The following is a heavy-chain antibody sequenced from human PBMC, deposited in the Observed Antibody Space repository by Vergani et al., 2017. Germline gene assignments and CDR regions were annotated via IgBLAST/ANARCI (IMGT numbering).Heavy chain of an antibody. CDR1: GGSVSSGSYY. Sequence: QVQLQESGPGLVKPSETLSLTCTVSGGSVSSGSYYWSWIRQPAGKGLEWIGYIYYSGSTNYNPSLKSRVTISVYTSKNQFSLKLSSVTAADTAVYYCAGVTYDSNDYYYYYYMDVWGKGTTVTVSS. CDR2: IYYSGST. J-gene: IGHJ6*03. V-gene: IGHV4-61*10. CDR3: AGVTYDSNDYYYYYYMDV. D-gene: IGHD3-22*01.